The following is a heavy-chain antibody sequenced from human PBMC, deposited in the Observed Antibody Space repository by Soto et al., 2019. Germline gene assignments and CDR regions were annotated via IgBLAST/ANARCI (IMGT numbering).Heavy chain of an antibody. CDR1: GFTFSSYA. J-gene: IGHJ4*02. CDR2: ISSTSSTI. D-gene: IGHD1-7*01. Sequence: EVQLVESGGGLVQPGGSLRLSCAASGFTFSSYAMNWVRRAPGKGLEWISYISSTSSTIYYADSVKGRFTISRDNAKTSLYLQMNSLRAEDTAVYHCARDENYLSKHDYWGQGPLVTVSS. V-gene: IGHV3-48*01. CDR3: ARDENYLSKHDY.